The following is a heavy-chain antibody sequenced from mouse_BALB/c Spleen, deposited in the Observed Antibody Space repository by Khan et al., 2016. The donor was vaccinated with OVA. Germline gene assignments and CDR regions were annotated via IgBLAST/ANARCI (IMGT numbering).Heavy chain of an antibody. J-gene: IGHJ3*01. CDR1: GFSLTGYG. CDR3: AGDRSDIHRGFAC. V-gene: IGHV2-6-7*01. CDR2: IWGDGST. Sequence: QVQLKESGPGLVAPSQSLSITCTVSGFSLTGYGVNWVRQPPGKGLEWLGMIWGDGSTDYNSALKSRLSISKDNSKSQVFLKMNSLHTDETARYACAGDRSDIHRGFACWGQGTLVTVSA.